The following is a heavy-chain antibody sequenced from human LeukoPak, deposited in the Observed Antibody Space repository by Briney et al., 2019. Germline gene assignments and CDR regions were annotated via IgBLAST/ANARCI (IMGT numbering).Heavy chain of an antibody. CDR2: MNPNSGNT. CDR3: ARGLPHCYDSSGPPGMDV. CDR1: GYTFTSYD. V-gene: IGHV1-8*01. Sequence: ASVKVSCKASGYTFTSYDINWVRQATGQGLEWMGWMNPNSGNTGYAQKFQGRVTTTRNTSISTAYMELSSLRSEDTAVYYCARGLPHCYDSSGPPGMDVWGQGTTVTVSS. J-gene: IGHJ6*02. D-gene: IGHD3-22*01.